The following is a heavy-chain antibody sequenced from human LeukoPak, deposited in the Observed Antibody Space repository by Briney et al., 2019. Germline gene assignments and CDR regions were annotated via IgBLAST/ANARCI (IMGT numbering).Heavy chain of an antibody. CDR3: ATTSYYYDSPDY. V-gene: IGHV4-59*08. CDR1: GGSISSYY. J-gene: IGHJ4*02. D-gene: IGHD3-22*01. CDR2: IFYSGTT. Sequence: SETLSLTCTVSGGSISSYYWNWIRQPPGKGLEWIGYIFYSGTTNYNPSLKSRVTISVDTSKNQFSLKLSSVTAADTAVYYCATTSYYYDSPDYWGQGTLVTVSS.